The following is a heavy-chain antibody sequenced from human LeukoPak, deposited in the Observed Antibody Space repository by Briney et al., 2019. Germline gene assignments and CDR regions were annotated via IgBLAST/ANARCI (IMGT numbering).Heavy chain of an antibody. CDR1: GYSFTSYW. J-gene: IGHJ3*02. V-gene: IGHV5-51*01. Sequence: ESLKISCKGSGYSFTSYWIGWVRQMPGKGLEWMGIIYPGDSDTRYSPSFQGQVTISADKSISTAYLQWSSLKASDTAMYYCARPQYYYDSSGFDDAFDIWGQGTMVTVSS. CDR3: ARPQYYYDSSGFDDAFDI. D-gene: IGHD3-22*01. CDR2: IYPGDSDT.